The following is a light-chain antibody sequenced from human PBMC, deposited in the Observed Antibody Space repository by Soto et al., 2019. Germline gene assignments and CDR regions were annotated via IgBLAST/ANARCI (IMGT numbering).Light chain of an antibody. V-gene: IGLV2-14*01. Sequence: QSALTQPASVSGSPGQSITISCTGTSSDVGGYNYVSWYQQHPGKAPKLMIYEVSNRPSGVSNRFSGSKSGNTASLTISGLQAEYEADYYCSSYTSNSTLYVFGTGTKLTVL. CDR3: SSYTSNSTLYV. CDR1: SSDVGGYNY. CDR2: EVS. J-gene: IGLJ1*01.